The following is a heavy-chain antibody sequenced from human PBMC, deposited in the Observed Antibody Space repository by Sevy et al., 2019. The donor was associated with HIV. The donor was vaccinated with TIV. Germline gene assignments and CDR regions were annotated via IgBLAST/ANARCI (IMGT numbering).Heavy chain of an antibody. D-gene: IGHD2-2*02. V-gene: IGHV3-21*01. J-gene: IGHJ3*02. CDR3: ARNNCSITNCYMGDVFDI. Sequence: GGSLRLSCAASGFTFSSYSMNWVRQAPGKGLEWVSSISGISNYIYYADSMKGRFTVSRDNARNYLYLQMNSLRAEDTAVYYCARNNCSITNCYMGDVFDIWGQGTMVTVSS. CDR1: GFTFSSYS. CDR2: ISGISNYI.